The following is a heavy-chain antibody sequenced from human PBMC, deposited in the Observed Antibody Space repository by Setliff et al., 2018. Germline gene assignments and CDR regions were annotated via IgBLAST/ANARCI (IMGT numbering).Heavy chain of an antibody. J-gene: IGHJ4*02. CDR3: RLWFEETLRDY. V-gene: IGHV3-53*01. CDR2: TYSNGAT. D-gene: IGHD3-10*01. Sequence: PSETLSLTCAVYGDSFSDYYWSWVRQAPGKGLEWVSVTYSNGATNYADSVKGRFIISRDNSKNTLYLQMNSLRGEDTALYYCRLWFEETLRDYWGKGTLVTVSS. CDR1: GDSFSDYY.